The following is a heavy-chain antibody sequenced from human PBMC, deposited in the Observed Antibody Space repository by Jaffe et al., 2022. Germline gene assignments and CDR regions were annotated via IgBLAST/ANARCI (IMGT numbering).Heavy chain of an antibody. CDR1: GFTFSSYA. J-gene: IGHJ3*02. V-gene: IGHV3-23*01. D-gene: IGHD2-2*02. CDR3: AKDQSVYLGTGGAFDI. Sequence: EVQLLESGGGLVQPGGSLRLSCAASGFTFSSYAMSWVRQAPGKGLEWVSAISGSGGSTYYADSVKGRFTISRDNSKNTLYLQMNSLRAEDTAVYYCAKDQSVYLGTGGAFDIWGQGTMVTVSS. CDR2: ISGSGGST.